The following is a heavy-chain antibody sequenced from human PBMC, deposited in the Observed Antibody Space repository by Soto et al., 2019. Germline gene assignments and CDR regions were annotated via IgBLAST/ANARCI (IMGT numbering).Heavy chain of an antibody. CDR2: IIPIFGTA. CDR3: ARDGGRHSGGIDY. J-gene: IGHJ4*02. V-gene: IGHV1-69*01. CDR1: GGTFSSYS. Sequence: QVQLVQSGAEVKKHGSSVKVSCKASGGTFSSYSINWVRQAPGQGLEWMGEIIPIFGTANYAQKCQGRVTITADDSTSTAYMELSSLRSEDTAVYYCARDGGRHSGGIDYWGQGTLVTVSS. D-gene: IGHD1-26*01.